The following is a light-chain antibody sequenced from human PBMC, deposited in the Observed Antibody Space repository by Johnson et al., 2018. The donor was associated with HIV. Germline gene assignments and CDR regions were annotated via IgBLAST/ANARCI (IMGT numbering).Light chain of an antibody. Sequence: QSVLTQPPSVSAAPGQKVTFSCSGSTSNIGNNDVSWYQQLPGRAPKLLIYDNNKRPSGIPDRFSGSKSGTSATLGITGLQTGDEADYYCGTWDSSLRVGFFGTGSKVTVL. CDR3: GTWDSSLRVGF. CDR2: DNN. J-gene: IGLJ1*01. CDR1: TSNIGNND. V-gene: IGLV1-51*01.